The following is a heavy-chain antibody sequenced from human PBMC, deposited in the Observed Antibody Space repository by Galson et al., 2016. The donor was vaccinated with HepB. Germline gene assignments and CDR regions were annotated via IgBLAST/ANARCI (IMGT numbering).Heavy chain of an antibody. V-gene: IGHV2-5*02. CDR1: GFSLSTSGVG. CDR3: AHRRDYHDSSGYYEPFPFDI. Sequence: PALVKPTQTLTLTCTFSGFSLSTSGVGVGWIRQPPRKALEWLALIYWDDDKRYSPSLKSRLTITKDTSKNQVVLKMTNVDPVDTGTYYCAHRRDYHDSSGYYEPFPFDIWGQGTVVTVSS. CDR2: IYWDDDK. D-gene: IGHD3-22*01. J-gene: IGHJ3*02.